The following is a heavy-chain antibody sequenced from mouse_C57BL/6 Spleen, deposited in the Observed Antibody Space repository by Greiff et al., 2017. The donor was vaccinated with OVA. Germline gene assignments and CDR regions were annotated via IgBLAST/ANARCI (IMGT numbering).Heavy chain of an antibody. V-gene: IGHV2-2*01. J-gene: IGHJ4*01. CDR1: GFSLTSYG. Sequence: VKLQESGPGLVQPSQSLSITCTVSGFSLTSYGVHWVRQSPGKGLEWLGVIWSGGSTDYNAAFISRLSISKDNSKSQVFFKMNSLQADDTAIYYCATPFIHYAMDYWGQGTSVTVSS. CDR2: IWSGGST. D-gene: IGHD1-1*01. CDR3: ATPFIHYAMDY.